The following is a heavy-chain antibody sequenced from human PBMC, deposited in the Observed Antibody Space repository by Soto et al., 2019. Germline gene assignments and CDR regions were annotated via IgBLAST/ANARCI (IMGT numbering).Heavy chain of an antibody. CDR2: ISYDGSNK. J-gene: IGHJ4*02. CDR1: GLTFSSYA. CDR3: ARGPFEGVLLWFGELLGPIDY. D-gene: IGHD3-10*01. Sequence: PGGSLRLSCAASGLTFSSYAMHWVRQAPGKGLEWVAVISYDGSNKYYADSVKGRFTISRDNSKNTLYLQMNSLRAEDTAVYYCARGPFEGVLLWFGELLGPIDYWGQGTLVTVS. V-gene: IGHV3-30-3*01.